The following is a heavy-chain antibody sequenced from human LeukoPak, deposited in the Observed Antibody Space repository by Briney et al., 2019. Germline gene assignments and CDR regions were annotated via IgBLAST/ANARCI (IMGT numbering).Heavy chain of an antibody. Sequence: KAGGSLRLSCAASGLTFSSYSMNWVRQAPGKGLEWVSSISSSSSYIFYADSVKGRFTISRDNAKNSLYLQMNSLRAEDTAVYYCARNSLYYYDSSGYYYGDYWGQGTLVTVSS. CDR2: ISSSSSYI. V-gene: IGHV3-21*01. CDR1: GLTFSSYS. CDR3: ARNSLYYYDSSGYYYGDY. D-gene: IGHD3-22*01. J-gene: IGHJ4*02.